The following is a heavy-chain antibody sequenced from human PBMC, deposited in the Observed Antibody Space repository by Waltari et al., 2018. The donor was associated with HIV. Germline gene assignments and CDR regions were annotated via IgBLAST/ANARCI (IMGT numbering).Heavy chain of an antibody. CDR2: IRGDGNTP. CDR3: ARGDLAV. Sequence: EVQLVESGGGLIQRGGSLRLSCAASGFTFRYFWLHWVRQVPGKGLVWVSRIRGDGNTPGYADYVKGRFTISRDNAKKTMYLQMNSLRAEDTAVYYCARGDLAVWGQGTTVTVSS. CDR1: GFTFRYFW. V-gene: IGHV3-74*01. J-gene: IGHJ6*02.